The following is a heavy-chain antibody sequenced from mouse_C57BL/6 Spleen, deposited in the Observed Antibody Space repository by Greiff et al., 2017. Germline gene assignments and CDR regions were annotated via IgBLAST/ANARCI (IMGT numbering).Heavy chain of an antibody. CDR3: TLIYDGYHGGFAY. CDR1: GFTFSDAW. Sequence: EVNVVESGGGLVQPGGSMKLSCAASGFTFSDAWMDWVRQSPEKGLEWVAEIRNKANNHATYYAESVKGRFTISRDDSKSSVYLQMNSLRAEDTGIYYCTLIYDGYHGGFAYWGQGTLVTVSA. J-gene: IGHJ3*01. CDR2: IRNKANNHAT. V-gene: IGHV6-6*01. D-gene: IGHD2-3*01.